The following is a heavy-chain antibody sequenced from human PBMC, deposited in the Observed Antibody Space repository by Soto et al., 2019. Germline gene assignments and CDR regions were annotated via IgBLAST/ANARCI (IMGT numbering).Heavy chain of an antibody. CDR3: ARIAGSSTSLYYYYYYYMDV. V-gene: IGHV4-39*01. CDR1: GGSISSSSYY. J-gene: IGHJ6*03. D-gene: IGHD2-2*01. CDR2: IYYSGST. Sequence: PSETLSLTCAVYGGSISSSSYYWGWIRQPPGKGLEWIGSIYYSGSTYYNPSLKSRVTISVDTSKNQFSLKLSSVTAADTAVYYCARIAGSSTSLYYYYYYYMDVWGKGTTVTVSS.